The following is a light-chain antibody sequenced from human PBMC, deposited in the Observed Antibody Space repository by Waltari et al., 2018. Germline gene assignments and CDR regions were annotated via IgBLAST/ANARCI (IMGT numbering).Light chain of an antibody. V-gene: IGLV2-14*03. Sequence: QSALTQPASVSGSPGQSITLSCTGTSSALGASNYISWYQQHPGKAPKLLIYNVVNRPFGVSNRFSGSKSGNTASLAISGLQPEDEANYYCASYVTTTTLVVFGGGTTLTVL. CDR2: NVV. J-gene: IGLJ3*02. CDR1: SSALGASNY. CDR3: ASYVTTTTLVV.